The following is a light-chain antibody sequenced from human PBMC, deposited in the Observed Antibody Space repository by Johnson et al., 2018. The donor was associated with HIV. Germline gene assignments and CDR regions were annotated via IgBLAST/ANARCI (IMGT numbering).Light chain of an antibody. J-gene: IGLJ1*01. CDR1: SSNIGNNY. CDR2: DNN. CDR3: GTWDSSLSAGV. Sequence: QSVLTQPPSVSAAPGQKVTISCSGSSSNIGNNYVSWYQQLPGTAPKLLIYDNNKRPSGIPDRFSGSQSGTSATLGITGLPTGDEADYYCGTWDSSLSAGVFGTGTKVTVL. V-gene: IGLV1-51*01.